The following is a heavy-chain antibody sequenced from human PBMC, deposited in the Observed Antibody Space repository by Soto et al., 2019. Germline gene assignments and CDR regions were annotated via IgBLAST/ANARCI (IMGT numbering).Heavy chain of an antibody. D-gene: IGHD3-10*01. CDR1: GGSISSGGYY. CDR3: ARDSQNNYYGSGRPYYYYGMDV. V-gene: IGHV4-31*02. CDR2: IYYSGST. Sequence: SETLSLTXTVSGGSISSGGYYWSWIRQHPGKGLEWIGYIYYSGSTYYNPSLKSRVTISVDTSKNQFSLKLSSVTAADTAVYYCARDSQNNYYGSGRPYYYYGMDVWGQGTTVTVSS. J-gene: IGHJ6*02.